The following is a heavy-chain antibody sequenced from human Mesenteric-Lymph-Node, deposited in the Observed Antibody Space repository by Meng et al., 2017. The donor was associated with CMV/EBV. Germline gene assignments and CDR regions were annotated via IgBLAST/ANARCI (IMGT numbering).Heavy chain of an antibody. J-gene: IGHJ5*02. Sequence: SGYTFTNYRMHWVRQAPGQRLEWMGWINAGNGDTKYSQKFQARVTSTRDTSASTAYMELRSLRSDDTAVYYCARENYGSGGDNWFDPWGQGTLVTVSS. CDR2: INAGNGDT. CDR3: ARENYGSGGDNWFDP. D-gene: IGHD3-10*01. V-gene: IGHV1-3*01. CDR1: GYTFTNYR.